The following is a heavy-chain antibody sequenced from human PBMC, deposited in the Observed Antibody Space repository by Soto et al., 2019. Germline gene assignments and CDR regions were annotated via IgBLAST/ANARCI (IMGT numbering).Heavy chain of an antibody. CDR2: ISGSGGST. D-gene: IGHD6-13*01. CDR1: GFTFSSYA. V-gene: IGHV3-23*01. J-gene: IGHJ4*02. CDR3: AKDTRAAAGLNDY. Sequence: AGGSLRLSCAASGFTFSSYAISWVRQAPGKGLEWVSAISGSGGSTYYADSVKGRFTISRDNSKNTLYLQMNSLRAEDTAVYYCAKDTRAAAGLNDYWGQGTLVTVSS.